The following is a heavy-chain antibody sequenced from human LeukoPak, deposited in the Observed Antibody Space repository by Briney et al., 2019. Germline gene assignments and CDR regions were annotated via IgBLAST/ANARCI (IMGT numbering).Heavy chain of an antibody. CDR2: IYYSGTS. V-gene: IGHV4-59*12. CDR3: ARVNYYYYYMDV. CDR1: GGSISGYY. J-gene: IGHJ6*03. Sequence: SETLSLTCTVSGGSISGYYWSWIRQPPGKGLEWIGYIYYSGTSNYNPSLKSRVTMSVDTSKNQFSLKLSSVTAADTAVYYCARVNYYYYYMDVWGKGTTVTISS.